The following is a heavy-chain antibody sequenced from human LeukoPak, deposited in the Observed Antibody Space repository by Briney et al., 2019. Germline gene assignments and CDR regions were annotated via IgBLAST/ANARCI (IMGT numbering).Heavy chain of an antibody. J-gene: IGHJ4*02. CDR3: AKALSSAIAVAGTRDY. D-gene: IGHD6-19*01. CDR1: GFTFSSYA. V-gene: IGHV3-23*01. Sequence: PGASLRLPCAASGFTFSSYAMSWVRQAPGKGLEWVSAISGSGGSTYYADSVKGRFTISRDSSKNTLYLQMNSLRAEDTAVYYCAKALSSAIAVAGTRDYWGQGTLVTVSS. CDR2: ISGSGGST.